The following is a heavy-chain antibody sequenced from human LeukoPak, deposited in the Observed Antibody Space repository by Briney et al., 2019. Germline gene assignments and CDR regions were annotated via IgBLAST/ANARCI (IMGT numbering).Heavy chain of an antibody. D-gene: IGHD3-22*01. V-gene: IGHV1-69*04. CDR3: ARSHDSTTWYFDL. Sequence: SVKVSCKASGGAFSSYAISWVRQAPGQGLEWMGRIIPILGIANYAQKFQGRVTITADKSTSTAYMELSSLRSEDTAVYYCARSHDSTTWYFDLWGRGTLVTVSS. CDR2: IIPILGIA. CDR1: GGAFSSYA. J-gene: IGHJ2*01.